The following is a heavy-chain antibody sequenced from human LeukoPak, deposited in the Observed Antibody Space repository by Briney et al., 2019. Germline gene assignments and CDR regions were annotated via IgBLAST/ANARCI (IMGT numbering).Heavy chain of an antibody. CDR1: GGTFSSYA. J-gene: IGHJ5*02. D-gene: IGHD3-3*01. CDR3: ARRITIFGVVIHNWFDP. Sequence: ASVKVSCKASGGTFSSYAISWVRQAPGQGLEWMGGIIPIFGTANYAQKFQGRVTITTDESTSTAYMELRSLRSEDTAVYYCARRITIFGVVIHNWFDPWGQGTLVTVSS. CDR2: IIPIFGTA. V-gene: IGHV1-69*05.